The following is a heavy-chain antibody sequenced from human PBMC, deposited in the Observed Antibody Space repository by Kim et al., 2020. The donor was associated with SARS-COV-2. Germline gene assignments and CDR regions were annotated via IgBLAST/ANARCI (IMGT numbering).Heavy chain of an antibody. CDR2: ISSSSSYI. V-gene: IGHV3-21*01. Sequence: GGSLRLSCAASGFTFSSYSMNWVRQAPGKGLEWVSSISSSSSYIYYADSVKGRFTISRDNAKNSLYLQMNSLRAEDTAVYYCASPGGEYYYDSSGPGAFDIWGQGTMVTVSS. CDR3: ASPGGEYYYDSSGPGAFDI. CDR1: GFTFSSYS. J-gene: IGHJ3*02. D-gene: IGHD3-22*01.